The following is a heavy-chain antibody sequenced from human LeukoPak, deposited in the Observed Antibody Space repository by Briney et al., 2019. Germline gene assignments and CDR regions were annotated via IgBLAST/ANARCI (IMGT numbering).Heavy chain of an antibody. CDR1: GYTFTSFG. CDR3: TRDHCRGDNCPSFDY. D-gene: IGHD2-15*01. Sequence: ASVKVSCKPSGYTFTSFGISWVRQAPGQGLEWMGWIGAYNGDTNYAQKFQGRVTMTTDTSTTTAYMDLRSLRSDDTAVYYCTRDHCRGDNCPSFDYWGQGTLVTVSS. V-gene: IGHV1-18*04. J-gene: IGHJ4*02. CDR2: IGAYNGDT.